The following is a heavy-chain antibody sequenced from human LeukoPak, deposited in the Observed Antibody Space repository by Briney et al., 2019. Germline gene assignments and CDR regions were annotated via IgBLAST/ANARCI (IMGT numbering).Heavy chain of an antibody. J-gene: IGHJ3*02. CDR2: ISSSSSYI. D-gene: IGHD3-10*01. Sequence: PGGSLRLSCAASGFTFSSYAMSWVRQAPGKGLEWVSSISSSSSYIYYADSVKGRFTISRDNAKNSLYLQMNSLRAEDTAVYYCACRGTHVGAFDIWGQGTMVTVSS. V-gene: IGHV3-21*01. CDR3: ACRGTHVGAFDI. CDR1: GFTFSSYA.